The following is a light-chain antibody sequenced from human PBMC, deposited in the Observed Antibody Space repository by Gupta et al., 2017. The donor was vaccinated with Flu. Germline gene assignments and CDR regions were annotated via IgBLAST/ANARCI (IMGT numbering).Light chain of an antibody. CDR2: LNSDGSH. V-gene: IGLV4-69*01. CDR3: QTWGTGIRV. J-gene: IGLJ2*01. CDR1: SGHSSYA. Sequence: VKLTCTLSSGHSSYAIAWHQQQPEKGPRYLMKLNSDGSHSKGDGVPDRFSGSSSGAERYLTISSLQSEDEADYYCQTWGTGIRVFGGGTKLTVL.